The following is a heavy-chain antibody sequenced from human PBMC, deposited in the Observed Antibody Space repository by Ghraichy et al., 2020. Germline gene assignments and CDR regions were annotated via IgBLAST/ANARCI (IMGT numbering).Heavy chain of an antibody. V-gene: IGHV3-48*02. J-gene: IGHJ6*02. CDR1: GFTFSRHD. Sequence: GGSLRLSCAVSGFTFSRHDMSWVRQAPGKGLEWISYISRSSITIFYADSVKGRFTISRDNAKNSVYLQMNTLRDEDTAVYYCARDLSSPYYGMDVWGQGTTVTLSS. CDR3: ARDLSSPYYGMDV. CDR2: ISRSSITI.